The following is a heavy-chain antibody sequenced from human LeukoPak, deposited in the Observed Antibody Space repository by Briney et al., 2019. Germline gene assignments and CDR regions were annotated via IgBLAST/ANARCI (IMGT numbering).Heavy chain of an antibody. V-gene: IGHV3-30*18. Sequence: PGGSLRLSCAASGFTFSTYGMHWVRQAPGKGLEWVAVISFDGSDKYYADSVKGRFTISRDNSKNTLYLQMNSLRAEDTAVYYCAKLYSGGLKSLPDVWGQGTTITVSS. CDR3: AKLYSGGLKSLPDV. J-gene: IGHJ6*02. CDR2: ISFDGSDK. D-gene: IGHD6-19*01. CDR1: GFTFSTYG.